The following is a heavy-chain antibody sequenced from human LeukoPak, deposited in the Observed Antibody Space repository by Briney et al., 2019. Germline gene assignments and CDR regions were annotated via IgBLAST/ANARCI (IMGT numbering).Heavy chain of an antibody. CDR1: GFTFSSYA. D-gene: IGHD1-1*01. V-gene: IGHV3-23*01. J-gene: IGHJ4*02. CDR3: AKAAAERCASIKCYPFDS. CDR2: IIGPGGDT. Sequence: GGSLRLSCAASGFTFSSYAMNWVRQAPGKGLEWVASIIGPGGDTYHAGSVRGRFTISRDNSKNTLYLQMSHLRVEDTALYYCAKAAAERCASIKCYPFDSWGQGTLVAVSS.